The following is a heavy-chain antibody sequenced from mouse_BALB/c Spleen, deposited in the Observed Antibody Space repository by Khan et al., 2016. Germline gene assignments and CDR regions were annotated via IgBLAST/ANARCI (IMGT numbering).Heavy chain of an antibody. CDR1: GYTFTNYG. V-gene: IGHV9-3-1*01. CDR2: INTYTGET. J-gene: IGHJ3*01. CDR3: TRRHYGSSYDAWLAY. Sequence: QIQLVQSGPELKKPGETVKISCKASGYTFTNYGMNWVKQAPGKGLKWMGWINTYTGETTYADDFKGRFAFSLETSASTAYLQRNNLKNEDTSTYFCTRRHYGSSYDAWLAYWGQGTLVTISS. D-gene: IGHD1-1*01.